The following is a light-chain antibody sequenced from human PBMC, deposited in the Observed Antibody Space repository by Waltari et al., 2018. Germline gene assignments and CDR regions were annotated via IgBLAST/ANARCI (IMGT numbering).Light chain of an antibody. CDR1: QSIDNY. J-gene: IGKJ5*01. CDR2: EAS. V-gene: IGKV3-11*01. CDR3: QQRANWPIT. Sequence: EIVLTQSPATLSLSPGERATLSCRASQSIDNYLAWYQQKPGQAPRPLIYEASSRATGIQVRFSGSGSGTDFTRTISSLEPEDFAVYYCQQRANWPITFGQGTRLEIK.